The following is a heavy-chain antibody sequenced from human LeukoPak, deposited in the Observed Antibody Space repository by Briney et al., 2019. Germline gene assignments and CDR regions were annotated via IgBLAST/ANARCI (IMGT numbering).Heavy chain of an antibody. V-gene: IGHV4-61*02. CDR2: IYSSGRT. D-gene: IGHD6-19*01. CDR3: ARDIHTSDWTKFDY. Sequence: PSQTLSLTCIVSGGSISSGNYYWSWLRQPAGKGLEWIVRIYSSGRTNYNPSLKSRVTISVDTSKNQFSLNLSSVTATDTAVYYCARDIHTSDWTKFDYWGQGTLVTVSS. CDR1: GGSISSGNYY. J-gene: IGHJ4*02.